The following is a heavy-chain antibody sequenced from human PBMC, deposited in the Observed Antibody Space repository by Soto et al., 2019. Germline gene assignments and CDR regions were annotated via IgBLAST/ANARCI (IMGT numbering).Heavy chain of an antibody. CDR1: GYRFSSYW. V-gene: IGHV5-51*01. D-gene: IGHD3-10*01. J-gene: IGHJ4*02. CDR3: ASPSHPGPQGSPTEI. CDR2: ISPDDSET. Sequence: GESPKISCKASGYRFSSYWIGWVRQKPGKGLEWMGIISPDDSETKYSPSFQGQVIISVDRSINTVSLHWSSLKASDSALYYCASPSHPGPQGSPTEIWGQGTLVTVSS.